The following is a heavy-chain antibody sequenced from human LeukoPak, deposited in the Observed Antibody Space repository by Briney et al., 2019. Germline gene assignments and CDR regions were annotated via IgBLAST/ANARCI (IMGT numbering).Heavy chain of an antibody. Sequence: GGSLRLSCAGSGFTVSSNYLTWVRQAPGTGLEWVSVIYNGVPTYYADSVKGRFTISRDNSKNTLYLQMNSLSAEDTAVYYCAGSYRYGSFKYWGQGTLVTVSS. CDR1: GFTVSSNY. CDR3: AGSYRYGSFKY. CDR2: IYNGVPT. D-gene: IGHD5-18*01. J-gene: IGHJ4*02. V-gene: IGHV3-66*01.